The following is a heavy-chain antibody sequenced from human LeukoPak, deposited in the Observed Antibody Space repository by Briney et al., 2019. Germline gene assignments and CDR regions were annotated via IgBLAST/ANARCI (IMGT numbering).Heavy chain of an antibody. CDR3: ARPSGSVTIFGVVDYFDY. Sequence: PGGPLRLSCQVSGFTFSSYGMNWVRQAPGKGLDWVASVAYDGSNENYAESVKGRFTISRDNSKNMVYLQMNSLRAEDTAVYFCARPSGSVTIFGVVDYFDYWGPGTLVTVSS. D-gene: IGHD3-3*01. J-gene: IGHJ4*02. V-gene: IGHV3-30*04. CDR2: VAYDGSNE. CDR1: GFTFSSYG.